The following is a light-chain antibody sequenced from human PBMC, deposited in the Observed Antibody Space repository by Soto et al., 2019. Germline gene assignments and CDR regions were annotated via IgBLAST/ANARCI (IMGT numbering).Light chain of an antibody. CDR3: GSWDSSLSAYV. J-gene: IGLJ1*01. CDR1: SSNIGGNS. V-gene: IGLV1-51*01. CDR2: DDN. Sequence: QSVLTQPPSVSAAPGQKVTISCSGSSSNIGGNSVSWYQQLPGTAPKLLIYDDNKRPSGIPDRFSGFKSGASATLGITGFQTGDEADYYCGSWDSSLSAYVFGTGTKV.